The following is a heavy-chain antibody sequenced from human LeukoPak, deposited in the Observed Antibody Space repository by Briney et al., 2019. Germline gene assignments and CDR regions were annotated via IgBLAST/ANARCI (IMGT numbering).Heavy chain of an antibody. Sequence: QPGGSLRLSCAASGFTFSSYSMNWVRQAPGKGLEWVANIKQDGSEKYYVDSVKGRFTISRDNAKNSLYLQMNSLRAEDTAVYYCARDLYYDSSGYAYWGQGTLVTVSS. D-gene: IGHD3-22*01. CDR2: IKQDGSEK. V-gene: IGHV3-7*01. J-gene: IGHJ4*02. CDR3: ARDLYYDSSGYAY. CDR1: GFTFSSYS.